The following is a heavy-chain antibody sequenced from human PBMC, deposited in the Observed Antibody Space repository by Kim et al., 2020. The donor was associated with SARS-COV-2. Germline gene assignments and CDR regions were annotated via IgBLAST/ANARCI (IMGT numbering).Heavy chain of an antibody. J-gene: IGHJ4*02. CDR3: ARLLRYFDSSIDY. Sequence: YYGDSVRGRFTISRDNSKNTLNLQMNGLRAEDTAVYYCARLLRYFDSSIDYWGQGTLVSVSS. V-gene: IGHV3-53*01. D-gene: IGHD3-9*01.